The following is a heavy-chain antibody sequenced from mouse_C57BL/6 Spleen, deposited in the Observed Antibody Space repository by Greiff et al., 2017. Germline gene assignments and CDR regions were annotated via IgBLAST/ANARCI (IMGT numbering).Heavy chain of an antibody. J-gene: IGHJ3*01. CDR2: ISYDGSN. D-gene: IGHD2-4*01. CDR1: GYSITSGYY. V-gene: IGHV3-6*01. Sequence: VQLKESGPGLVKPSQSLSLTCSVTGYSITSGYYWNWIRQFPGNKLEWMGYISYDGSNNYNPSLKNRISITRDTSKNQFFLKLNSVTTEDTATYYCARERYDYDGGAWFAYWGQGTLVTVSA. CDR3: ARERYDYDGGAWFAY.